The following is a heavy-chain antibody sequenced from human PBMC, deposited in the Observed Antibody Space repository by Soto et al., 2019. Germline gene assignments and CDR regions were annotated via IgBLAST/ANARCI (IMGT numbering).Heavy chain of an antibody. CDR3: ARAGVYCTNGVCFPGAFDI. J-gene: IGHJ3*02. Sequence: QPGGSLRLSCAASGFTFSSYDMHWVRQATGKGLEWVSAIGTAGDTYYPGSVKGRFTISRENAKNSLYLQMNSLRAGDTAVYYCARAGVYCTNGVCFPGAFDIWGQGTMVT. D-gene: IGHD2-8*01. CDR1: GFTFSSYD. CDR2: IGTAGDT. V-gene: IGHV3-13*01.